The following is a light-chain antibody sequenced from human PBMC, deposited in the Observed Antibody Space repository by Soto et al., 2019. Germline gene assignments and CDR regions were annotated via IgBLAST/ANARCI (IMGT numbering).Light chain of an antibody. J-gene: IGLJ1*01. CDR2: DVS. Sequence: QSALTQSASVSGSPGQSITISCTGTNSDVGGYNYVFCYQQHPGKAPKIMIYDVSNRPSGISNRFSCYKSGNTASLTISGLQAEDEADYYCTSYTTSDTYVFGTGTKVTVL. V-gene: IGLV2-14*01. CDR3: TSYTTSDTYV. CDR1: NSDVGGYNY.